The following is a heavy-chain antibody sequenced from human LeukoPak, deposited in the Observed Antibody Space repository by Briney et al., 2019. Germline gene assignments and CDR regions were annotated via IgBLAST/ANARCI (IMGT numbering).Heavy chain of an antibody. CDR2: IKQDGSEK. Sequence: PGGSLRLSCAASGFTFSSYWMSWVRRAPGKGLEWEANIKQDGSEKYYVDSVKGRFTISRDNAKNSLYLQMNSLRAEDTAVYYCARDRLAGTGAFDIWGQGTMVTVSS. CDR3: ARDRLAGTGAFDI. CDR1: GFTFSSYW. V-gene: IGHV3-7*01. J-gene: IGHJ3*02. D-gene: IGHD6-19*01.